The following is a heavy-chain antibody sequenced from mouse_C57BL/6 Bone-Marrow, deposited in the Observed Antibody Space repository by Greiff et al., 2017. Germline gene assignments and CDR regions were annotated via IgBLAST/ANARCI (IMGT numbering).Heavy chain of an antibody. CDR2: ISVGGSYT. V-gene: IGHV5-4*03. CDR1: GFTFSSYA. CDR3: ASTFYFDY. J-gene: IGHJ2*01. Sequence: EVMLVESGGGLVKPGGSLKLSCAASGFTFSSYAMSWVRQTPEKRLEWVATISVGGSYTYYPDNVKGRFTISRDNAKNNLYLQMSHLKSEDTAMYYCASTFYFDYWGQGTTLTVSS.